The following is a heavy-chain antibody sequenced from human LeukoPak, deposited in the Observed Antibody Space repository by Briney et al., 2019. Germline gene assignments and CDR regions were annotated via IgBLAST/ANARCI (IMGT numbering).Heavy chain of an antibody. Sequence: GGSLRLSCAASGFTFNNYAMNWVRQGPGEGLEWVSAISGTGSSTYYADSVKGRFTISRDNSKNTLYLQMNSLRADDTAVYYCAKPEDRYSSPDYWGQGTLVTVSS. J-gene: IGHJ4*02. V-gene: IGHV3-23*01. D-gene: IGHD6-13*01. CDR1: GFTFNNYA. CDR3: AKPEDRYSSPDY. CDR2: ISGTGSST.